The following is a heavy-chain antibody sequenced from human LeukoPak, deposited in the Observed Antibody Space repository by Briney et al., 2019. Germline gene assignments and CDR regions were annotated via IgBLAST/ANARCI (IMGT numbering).Heavy chain of an antibody. Sequence: GGSLRLSRAASGFTFSNAWMSWVRQAPGKGLEWVGRIKSKTDGGTTDYAAPVKGRFTISRDDSKNTLYLQMNSLKTEDTAVYYCTTEGLLWFGEFHYSFDYWGQGTLVTVSS. J-gene: IGHJ4*02. CDR3: TTEGLLWFGEFHYSFDY. CDR1: GFTFSNAW. CDR2: IKSKTDGGTT. V-gene: IGHV3-15*01. D-gene: IGHD3-10*01.